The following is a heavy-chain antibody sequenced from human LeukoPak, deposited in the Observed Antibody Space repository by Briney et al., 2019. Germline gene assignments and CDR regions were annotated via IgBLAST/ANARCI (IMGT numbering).Heavy chain of an antibody. V-gene: IGHV1-8*03. J-gene: IGHJ4*02. CDR3: ARVWRYSSGYRLFYFDY. CDR1: GYTFTSYD. D-gene: IGHD6-19*01. CDR2: MNPNSGNT. Sequence: ASVKVSCKASGYTFTSYDIKWVRQATGQGLEWMGWMNPNSGNTGYAQKFQGRVTITRNTSISTAYMELSSLRSEDTAVYYCARVWRYSSGYRLFYFDYWGQGTLVTVSS.